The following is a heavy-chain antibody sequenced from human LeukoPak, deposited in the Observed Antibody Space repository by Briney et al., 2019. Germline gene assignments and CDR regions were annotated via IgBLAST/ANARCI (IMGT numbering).Heavy chain of an antibody. D-gene: IGHD6-19*01. CDR1: GGSFSGYY. J-gene: IGHJ6*02. V-gene: IGHV4-34*01. CDR2: INHSGST. CDR3: ARARGSSSGWGHYYYSLDV. Sequence: SETLSLTCAVYGGSFSGYYWSWIRQPPGKGLGWIGEINHSGSTNYNPSLRSRVTMSVDTAKSQFSVKLRSMTAADTSVFFCARARGSSSGWGHYYYSLDVWGQGTTVTVSS.